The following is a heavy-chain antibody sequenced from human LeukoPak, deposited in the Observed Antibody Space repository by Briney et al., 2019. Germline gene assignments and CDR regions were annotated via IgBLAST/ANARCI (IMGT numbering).Heavy chain of an antibody. CDR1: GGSISSYY. CDR3: ASCIAAAGTHYYGMDV. V-gene: IGHV4-59*08. D-gene: IGHD6-13*01. CDR2: IYYSGST. Sequence: SETLSLTCTVSGGSISSYYWGWIRQPPGKGLEWIGYIYYSGSTNYNPSLKSRVTISVDTSKNQFSRKLSSVTAADTAVYYCASCIAAAGTHYYGMDVWGQGTTVTVSS. J-gene: IGHJ6*02.